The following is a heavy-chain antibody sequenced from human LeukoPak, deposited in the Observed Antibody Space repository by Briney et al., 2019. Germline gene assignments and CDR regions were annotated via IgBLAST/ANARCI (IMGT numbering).Heavy chain of an antibody. V-gene: IGHV1-46*01. J-gene: IGHJ4*02. CDR1: GYTFTSYY. CDR3: ARDPAEFTYYYDSSGYYLDY. D-gene: IGHD3-22*01. Sequence: ASVTVSCKASGYTFTSYYVHWVRQAPGQGLEWMGLIDPSGGSTSYAQKFQGRVTMTRDMSTSTVYMELSSLRSEDTAVYYCARDPAEFTYYYDSSGYYLDYWGQGTLVTVSS. CDR2: IDPSGGST.